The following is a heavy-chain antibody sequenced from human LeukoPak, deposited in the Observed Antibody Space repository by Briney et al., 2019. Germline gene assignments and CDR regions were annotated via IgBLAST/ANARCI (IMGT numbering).Heavy chain of an antibody. J-gene: IGHJ4*02. CDR1: GFTFSSYS. CDR3: ARDKRDGHSGYDLYFDY. Sequence: PGGSLRLSCAASGFTFSSYSMNWVRQAPGKGLEWVSSISSSSSYIYYADSVKGRFTISRDNAKNSLYLQMNSLRAEDTAVYYCARDKRDGHSGYDLYFDYWGQGTLVTVSS. V-gene: IGHV3-21*01. CDR2: ISSSSSYI. D-gene: IGHD5-12*01.